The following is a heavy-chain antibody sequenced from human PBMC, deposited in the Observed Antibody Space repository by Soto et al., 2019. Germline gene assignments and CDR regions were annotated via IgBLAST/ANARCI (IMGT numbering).Heavy chain of an antibody. D-gene: IGHD4-17*01. Sequence: SETLSLTCTVSGGSISSYYWSWIRQPPGKGLEWIGYIYYSGSTNYNPSLKSRVTISVDTSKNQFSLKLSSVTAADTAVYYCARRKVTTSLFFDYWGQGTLVTVSS. CDR3: ARRKVTTSLFFDY. J-gene: IGHJ4*02. CDR2: IYYSGST. V-gene: IGHV4-59*01. CDR1: GGSISSYY.